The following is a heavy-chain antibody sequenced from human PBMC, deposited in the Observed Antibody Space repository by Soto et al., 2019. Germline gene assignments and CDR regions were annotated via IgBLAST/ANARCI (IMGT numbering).Heavy chain of an antibody. V-gene: IGHV1-58*01. Sequence: VKVSSKASWFTITTTAVQWVRQARGQRLGWIGWIVVGSGNTNYAQKSQERVTITRDMSTSTAYMELSSLRSEETAVYYCAAGDYLSYWGQGTLVTVSS. CDR2: IVVGSGNT. CDR1: WFTITTTA. CDR3: AAGDYLSY. J-gene: IGHJ4*02. D-gene: IGHD3-10*01.